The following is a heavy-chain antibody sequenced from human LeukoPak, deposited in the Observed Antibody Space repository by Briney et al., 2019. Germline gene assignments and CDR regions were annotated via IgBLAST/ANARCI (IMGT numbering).Heavy chain of an antibody. D-gene: IGHD3-9*01. V-gene: IGHV3-30*02. CDR1: GFTFSSYG. CDR3: ARGTYYNTLTGLRGRILGLDY. Sequence: GGSLRLSCAASGFTFSSYGMHWVRQAPGKGLEWVAFIRYDGINKYYADSVKGRFTVSRDNSKNTLYLQMNSLRAEDTAIYYCARGTYYNTLTGLRGRILGLDYWGQGTLVTVSS. CDR2: IRYDGINK. J-gene: IGHJ4*02.